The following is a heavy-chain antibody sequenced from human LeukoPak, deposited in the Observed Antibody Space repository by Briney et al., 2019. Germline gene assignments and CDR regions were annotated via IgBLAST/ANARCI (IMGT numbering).Heavy chain of an antibody. CDR3: AKGDTAMTYYFDY. J-gene: IGHJ4*02. V-gene: IGHV3-23*01. Sequence: GGSLRLSCAASGFTFSSYSMNWVRQAPGKGLEWVSAISGSGGSTYYADSVKGRFTISRDNSKNTLYLQMNSLRAEDTAVYYCAKGDTAMTYYFDYWGQGTLVTVSS. CDR1: GFTFSSYS. CDR2: ISGSGGST. D-gene: IGHD5-18*01.